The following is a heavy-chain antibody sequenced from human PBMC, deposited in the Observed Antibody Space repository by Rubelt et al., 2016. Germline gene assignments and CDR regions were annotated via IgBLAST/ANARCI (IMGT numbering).Heavy chain of an antibody. Sequence: GQLVESGGGVVQPGRSLRLSCAASGFTFSTYVMHWVRQAPGKGLEWVAVIWYDGSNKYYADSVKGRFTISRDNSKNTLYLQMNSLRAEDTAVYYCAKDGAEDYDFWSGLYPHWGQGTLVTVSS. CDR3: AKDGAEDYDFWSGLYPH. D-gene: IGHD3-3*01. CDR1: GFTFSTYV. J-gene: IGHJ4*02. CDR2: IWYDGSNK. V-gene: IGHV3-33*06.